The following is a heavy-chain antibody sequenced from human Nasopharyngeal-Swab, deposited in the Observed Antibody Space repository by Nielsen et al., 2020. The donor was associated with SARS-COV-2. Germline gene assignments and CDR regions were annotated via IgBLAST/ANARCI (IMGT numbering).Heavy chain of an antibody. V-gene: IGHV3-33*08. J-gene: IGHJ4*02. D-gene: IGHD2-15*01. CDR3: ARGSTAGDY. CDR1: GFTFDDYA. CDR2: VWHDGNNK. Sequence: GESLKISCAASGFTFDDYAMHWVRQTPGNGLEWVAVVWHDGNNKYHAESVKGRFTISRDNSKNTLFLQMNSLTVDDTAMYYCARGSTAGDYWGQGTLVTVSS.